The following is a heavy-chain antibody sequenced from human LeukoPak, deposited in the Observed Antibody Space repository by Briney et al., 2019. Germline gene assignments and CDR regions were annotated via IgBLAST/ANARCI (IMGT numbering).Heavy chain of an antibody. D-gene: IGHD3-10*01. CDR3: ARVRPPGWFDP. V-gene: IGHV4-59*01. CDR2: IYYSGST. Sequence: SETLSLTCTVSGVSIRSYYWSWIRQPPGKGLEWIGYIYYSGSTNYNPSLKSPVTISVDTSKNQFSLKLSSVTAADTAVYYCARVRPPGWFDPWGQGTLVTVSS. CDR1: GVSIRSYY. J-gene: IGHJ5*02.